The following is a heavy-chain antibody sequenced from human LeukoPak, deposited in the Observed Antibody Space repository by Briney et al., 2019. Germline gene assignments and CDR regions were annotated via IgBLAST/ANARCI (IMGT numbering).Heavy chain of an antibody. CDR1: GYTFSNYD. D-gene: IGHD3-3*01. J-gene: IGHJ5*02. V-gene: IGHV1-8*01. CDR2: MNPNSGNT. CDR3: ARGRSAALPRQNCFDP. Sequence: GGSVKVSCKASGYTFSNYDINWVRQATGQGLEWMGWMNPNSGNTGYAQNFQGRVTMTRNTSVSTAYMELSSLTSEDTAVYYCARGRSAALPRQNCFDPWGQGTLVTVSS.